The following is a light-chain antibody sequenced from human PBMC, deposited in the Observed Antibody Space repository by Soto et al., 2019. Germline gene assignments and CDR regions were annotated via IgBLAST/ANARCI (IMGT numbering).Light chain of an antibody. J-gene: IGLJ2*01. Sequence: QSALTQPASVSGSPGQSITISCTGTSSDVGSYNLVSWYQQHPGKAPKLMIYEGSKRPSGVSNRFSGSKSGNTASLTISGLQAEDEADYYCCSYAGSSMVFGGGTQLTVL. CDR3: CSYAGSSMV. V-gene: IGLV2-23*01. CDR1: SSDVGSYNL. CDR2: EGS.